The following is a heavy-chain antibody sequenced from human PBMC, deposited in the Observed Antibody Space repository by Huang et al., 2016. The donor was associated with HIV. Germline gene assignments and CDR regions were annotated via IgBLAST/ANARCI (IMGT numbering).Heavy chain of an antibody. CDR3: ARQRASGSNYVDS. CDR2: IHLGDSDT. CDR1: GYKFTSYW. Sequence: EVQLVQSGAEVKKPGESLKISCKGSGYKFTSYWIAWVRQMPGKGLERMGIIHLGDSDTRYSPSFKGQVPISADKSINTAYLQWSSLKTSDTAMYFCARQRASGSNYVDSWGQGTLLTVYS. D-gene: IGHD2-15*01. V-gene: IGHV5-51*01. J-gene: IGHJ4*02.